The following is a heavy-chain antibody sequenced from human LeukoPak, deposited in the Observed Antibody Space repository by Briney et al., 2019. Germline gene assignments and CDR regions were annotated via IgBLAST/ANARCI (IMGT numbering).Heavy chain of an antibody. CDR3: AKDRDKTYYYDSSGKAVFGY. Sequence: GGSLRLSCATSGFTFSTYAMSWVRQAPGKGLEWVSAISGSGGSTYYADSVKGRFTISRDNSKNTLYLQMNSLRAEDTAVYYCAKDRDKTYYYDSSGKAVFGYWGQGTLVTVSS. CDR2: ISGSGGST. V-gene: IGHV3-23*01. CDR1: GFTFSTYA. D-gene: IGHD3-22*01. J-gene: IGHJ4*02.